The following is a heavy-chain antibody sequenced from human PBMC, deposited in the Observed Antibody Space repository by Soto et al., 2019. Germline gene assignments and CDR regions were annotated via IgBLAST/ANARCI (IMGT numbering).Heavy chain of an antibody. CDR2: FKSQADGGRT. J-gene: IGHJ4*02. CDR1: GFALSDAW. V-gene: IGHV3-15*01. CDR3: TTDRGYFDY. Sequence: EVQLVESGGGLVKPGESLRLSCAASGFALSDAWMTWVRQAPGRGLEWVGRFKSQADGGRTDYAAPVKERFTISGDDSKNPLYLQMYSLKTEDTAVYYCTTDRGYFDYWGQGTLVTVSS. D-gene: IGHD3-10*01.